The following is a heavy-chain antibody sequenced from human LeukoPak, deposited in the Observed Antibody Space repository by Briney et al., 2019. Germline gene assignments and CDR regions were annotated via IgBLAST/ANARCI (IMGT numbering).Heavy chain of an antibody. V-gene: IGHV1-69*05. CDR1: GGTFSSYA. CDR2: IIPIFGTA. Sequence: SVKVSCKASGGTFSSYAISWVRQAPGQGLEWMGGIIPIFGTANYAQKFQGRVTITTDESTSTAYMELSSLRSEDTAVYYCARESRPAPCSSSSGDYMDVWGKGTTVTVSS. D-gene: IGHD6-6*01. J-gene: IGHJ6*03. CDR3: ARESRPAPCSSSSGDYMDV.